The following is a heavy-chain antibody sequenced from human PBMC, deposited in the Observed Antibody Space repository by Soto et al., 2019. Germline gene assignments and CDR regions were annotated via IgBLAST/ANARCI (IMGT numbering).Heavy chain of an antibody. J-gene: IGHJ4*02. D-gene: IGHD3-16*01. V-gene: IGHV4-30-4*01. CDR1: GGSTSSDNY. CDR2: IYYSGNT. CDR3: AREGGESSDGLYYFDS. Sequence: SETLSLTCTVSGGSTSSDNYWSWIRQPPGNGLEWIGHIYYSGNTDYNPSLKSRLAISIDTSKNQFSLKLSSVTAADTAVYFCAREGGESSDGLYYFDSWGQGSLVTVSS.